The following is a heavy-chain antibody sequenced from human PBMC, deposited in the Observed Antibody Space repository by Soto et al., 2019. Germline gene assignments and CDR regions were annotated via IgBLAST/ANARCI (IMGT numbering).Heavy chain of an antibody. CDR2: ISYDGGNK. CDR1: GFTFSGYG. V-gene: IGHV3-30*18. J-gene: IGHJ4*02. Sequence: QVQLVESGGGVVQPGRSLRLSCAASGFTFSGYGMHRVRQPPGRGLEWVAVISYDGGNKYYADSVKGRFTISRDNSKNTLYLQMNSLRAEDTAVYYCANVDTAMAHSQLSDYWGQGTLVTVSS. D-gene: IGHD5-18*01. CDR3: ANVDTAMAHSQLSDY.